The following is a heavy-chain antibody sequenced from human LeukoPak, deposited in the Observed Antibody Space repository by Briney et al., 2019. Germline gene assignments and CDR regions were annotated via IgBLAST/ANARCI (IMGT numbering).Heavy chain of an antibody. CDR1: GFTFSSYS. CDR3: ARDQSGAHYYYYMDV. D-gene: IGHD7-27*01. CDR2: ISSSSSYI. J-gene: IGHJ6*03. Sequence: GGSLRLSCAASGFTFSSYSMNWVRQAPGKGLEWVSSISSSSSYIYYADSVKGRFTISRDNAKNSLYLQMNSLRAEDTAVYYCARDQSGAHYYYYMDVWGKGTTVTVSS. V-gene: IGHV3-21*01.